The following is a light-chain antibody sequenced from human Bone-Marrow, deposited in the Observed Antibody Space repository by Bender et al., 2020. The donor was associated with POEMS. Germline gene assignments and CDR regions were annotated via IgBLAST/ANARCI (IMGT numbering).Light chain of an antibody. V-gene: IGLV1-44*01. CDR1: NSNIGTNA. CDR2: SDK. Sequence: QSVLTQPPSASGTPGQRVTISCSGSNSNIGTNAVNWYQQFPGTAPKLLIYSDKQQPSGVPDRFSAFKSGTSASLAISGLQSEDEADYYCAAWDAGLSGGVFGGGTKLTVL. J-gene: IGLJ3*02. CDR3: AAWDAGLSGGV.